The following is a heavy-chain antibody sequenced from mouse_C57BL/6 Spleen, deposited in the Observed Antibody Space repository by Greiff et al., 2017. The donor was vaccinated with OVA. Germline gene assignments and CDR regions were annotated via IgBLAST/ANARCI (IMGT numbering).Heavy chain of an antibody. CDR2: IHPNSGST. CDR3: ALYGSSYGYFDY. J-gene: IGHJ2*01. V-gene: IGHV1-64*01. CDR1: GYTFTSYW. D-gene: IGHD1-1*01. Sequence: VQLQQPGAELVKPGASVKLSCKAPGYTFTSYWMHWVKQRPGQGLEWIGMIHPNSGSTNYNEKFKSKATLTVDKSSSTAYMQLSSLTSEDSAVYYCALYGSSYGYFDYWGQGTTLTVSS.